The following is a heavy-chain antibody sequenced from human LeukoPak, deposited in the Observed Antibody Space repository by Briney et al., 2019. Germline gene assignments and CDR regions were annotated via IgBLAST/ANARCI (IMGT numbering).Heavy chain of an antibody. J-gene: IGHJ4*02. D-gene: IGHD6-13*01. CDR3: AKGPRQQLVTRFDY. V-gene: IGHV3-23*01. CDR2: INGSGGST. CDR1: GFTFSRYA. Sequence: GGSLRLSCADSGFTFSRYAMRWVRQAPGKGLESVSRINGSGGSTYYADSVKGRFTISRDNSKTTLFLQMNSLRADDTAVDNCAKGPRQQLVTRFDYWGQGTLVTVSS.